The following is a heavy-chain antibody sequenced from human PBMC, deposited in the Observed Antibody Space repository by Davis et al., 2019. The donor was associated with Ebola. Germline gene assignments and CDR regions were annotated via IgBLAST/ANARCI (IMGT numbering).Heavy chain of an antibody. CDR3: ARGSGSYSNY. D-gene: IGHD1-26*01. Sequence: MPGGSLRLSCTVSGGSISSSSYYWSWIRQPPGTGLEWIGYIYYSGSTNYNPSLKSRVTISVDTSKNQFSLKLSSVTAADTAVYYCARGSGSYSNYWGQGTLVTVSS. V-gene: IGHV4-61*01. CDR2: IYYSGST. J-gene: IGHJ4*02. CDR1: GGSISSSSYY.